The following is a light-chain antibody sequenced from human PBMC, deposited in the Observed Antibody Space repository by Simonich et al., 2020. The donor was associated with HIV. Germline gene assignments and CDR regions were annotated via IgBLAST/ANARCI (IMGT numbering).Light chain of an antibody. Sequence: DIVMTQSPLSLPVTLGQPASLSCRSSQSLVHSDGNTYLNWYHQRPGQSPRRLIYKVSKRDSGVPDRFSGSGSDTDFTLKISRVEAEDVGIYYCMQGTLWWTFGQGTKVEIK. CDR2: KVS. V-gene: IGKV2-30*02. J-gene: IGKJ1*01. CDR3: MQGTLWWT. CDR1: QSLVHSDGNTY.